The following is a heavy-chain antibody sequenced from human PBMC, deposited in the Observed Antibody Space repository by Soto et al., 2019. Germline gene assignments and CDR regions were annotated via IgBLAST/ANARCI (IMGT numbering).Heavy chain of an antibody. D-gene: IGHD6-19*01. CDR1: GYDFTSDW. Sequence: EVQLVQSGAEVKKPGQSLRISCEASGYDFTSDWIGWVRLMPGKGLERMGIIYPGDSDTKYSPSFQGQVTISADKSINTAYLQWSSLKASDTAMYYCARHSHNTAWYDTFDYWGQGTLVTVSS. V-gene: IGHV5-51*01. CDR3: ARHSHNTAWYDTFDY. CDR2: IYPGDSDT. J-gene: IGHJ4*02.